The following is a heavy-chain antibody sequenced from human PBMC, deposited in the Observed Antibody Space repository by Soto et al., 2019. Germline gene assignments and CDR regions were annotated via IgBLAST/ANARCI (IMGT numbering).Heavy chain of an antibody. CDR1: GFTFSSYG. CDR2: ISYDGSNK. J-gene: IGHJ5*02. D-gene: IGHD6-6*01. V-gene: IGHV3-30*18. Sequence: QVQLVESGGGVVQPGRSLRLSCAASGFTFSSYGMHWVRQAPGKGLEWVAVISYDGSNKYYADSVKGRFTISRDNSKNTLYLQMNSLRAEDTAVYYCAKERLAALWFDPWGQGTLVTVSS. CDR3: AKERLAALWFDP.